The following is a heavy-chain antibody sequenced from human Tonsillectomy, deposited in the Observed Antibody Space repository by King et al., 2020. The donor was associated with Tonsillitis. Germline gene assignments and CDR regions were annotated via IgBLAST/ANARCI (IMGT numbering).Heavy chain of an antibody. D-gene: IGHD1-26*01. CDR1: GGSFTDYY. J-gene: IGHJ3*02. CDR3: ASSYSGNYYDGFDI. Sequence: VQLQQWGAGLLKPSETLSLTCAVYGGSFTDYYWNWIRQPPGKGLEWIGEINHSGSANYNPSLKSRVTLSVDTSKSHFSLQPVSVTAADTAVYYCASSYSGNYYDGFDIWGQGTMVTVSS. CDR2: INHSGSA. V-gene: IGHV4-34*01.